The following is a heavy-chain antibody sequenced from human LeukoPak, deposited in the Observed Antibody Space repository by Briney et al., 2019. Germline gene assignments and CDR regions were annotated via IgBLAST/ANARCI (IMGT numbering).Heavy chain of an antibody. V-gene: IGHV3-48*01. D-gene: IGHD5-18*01. CDR3: ARSGYSYGPSGDAFDI. CDR1: GFTFSSYG. Sequence: GGSLRLSCAASGFTFSSYGMHWVRQAPGKGLEWVSYISSSSSSTIYYADSVKGRFTISRDNAKNSLYLQMNSLRAEDTAVYYCARSGYSYGPSGDAFDIWGQGTMVTVSS. J-gene: IGHJ3*02. CDR2: ISSSSSSTI.